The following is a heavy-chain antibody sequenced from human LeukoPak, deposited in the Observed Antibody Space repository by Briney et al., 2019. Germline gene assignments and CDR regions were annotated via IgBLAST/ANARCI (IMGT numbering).Heavy chain of an antibody. CDR1: GFTFSSYW. CDR3: AKVGGSFHFDY. Sequence: RGSLRLSCAASGFTFSSYWMHWVRQVPGKGLVWVSAISGSAGSTYYADAVKGRFTISRDNSKNTLYLQMNSLRAEDTAVYYCAKVGGSFHFDYWGQGTLVTVSS. V-gene: IGHV3-23*01. D-gene: IGHD1-26*01. J-gene: IGHJ4*02. CDR2: ISGSAGST.